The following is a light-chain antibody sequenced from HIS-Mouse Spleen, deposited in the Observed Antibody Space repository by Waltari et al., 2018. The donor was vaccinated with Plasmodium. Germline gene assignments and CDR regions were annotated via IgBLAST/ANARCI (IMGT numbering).Light chain of an antibody. CDR3: CSYAGSSTYV. V-gene: IGLV2-23*01. CDR2: EAS. J-gene: IGLJ1*01. Sequence: QSALTQPASVSGSPGQSITISCTGTSSDVGSYKLVSWYQQHPGKAPKLMFYEASKRPAGVSNRFTGSKSGNTASLTSTGLQAEDEADYYCCSYAGSSTYVFGTGTKVTVL. CDR1: SSDVGSYKL.